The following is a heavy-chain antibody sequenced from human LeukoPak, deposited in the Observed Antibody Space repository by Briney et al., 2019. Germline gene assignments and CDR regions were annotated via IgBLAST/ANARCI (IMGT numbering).Heavy chain of an antibody. J-gene: IGHJ4*02. CDR3: ARHPYKYSSSSFDY. V-gene: IGHV4-39*01. D-gene: IGHD6-6*01. Sequence: SETLSLTCTVSGGSISSSSYYWGWIRQPPGKGLEWIGSIYYSGSTYCNPSLKSRVTISVDTSKNQFSLKLSSVTAADTAVYYCARHPYKYSSSSFDYWGQGTLVTVSS. CDR1: GGSISSSSYY. CDR2: IYYSGST.